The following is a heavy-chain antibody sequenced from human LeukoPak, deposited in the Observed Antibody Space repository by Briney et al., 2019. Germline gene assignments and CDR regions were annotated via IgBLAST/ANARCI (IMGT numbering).Heavy chain of an antibody. V-gene: IGHV4-34*01. Sequence: GSLRLSCAASGFTVSINYMSWVRQSPGRGLEWIGEITLGGDPNYNPSLKSRVTISLDTSNNQFSLYLTSVTAADTSVYYCARSAARDSFSTLVRRVYWFDPWGQGTLVTVSP. J-gene: IGHJ5*02. CDR1: GFTVSINY. CDR2: ITLGGDP. CDR3: ARSAARDSFSTLVRRVYWFDP. D-gene: IGHD6-13*01.